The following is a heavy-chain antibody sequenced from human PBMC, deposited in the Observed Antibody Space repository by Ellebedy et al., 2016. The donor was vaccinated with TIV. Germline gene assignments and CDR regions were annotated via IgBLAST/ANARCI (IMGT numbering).Heavy chain of an antibody. Sequence: ASVKVSXXASGYTFTGYYMHWVRQAPGQGLEWMGWINPNSGGTNYAQKFQGRVTMTRDTSISTAYMELSRLRSDDTAVYYCARDPQDYGDSATRWGQGTLVTVSS. V-gene: IGHV1-2*02. D-gene: IGHD4-17*01. CDR2: INPNSGGT. CDR1: GYTFTGYY. CDR3: ARDPQDYGDSATR. J-gene: IGHJ4*02.